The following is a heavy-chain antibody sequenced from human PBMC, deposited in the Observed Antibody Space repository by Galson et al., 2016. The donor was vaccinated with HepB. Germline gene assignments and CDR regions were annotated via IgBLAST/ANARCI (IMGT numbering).Heavy chain of an antibody. J-gene: IGHJ4*02. D-gene: IGHD2-15*01. Sequence: QSGAEVKKPGESLKISCKGSGYSFTTYWIGWVRQMPGKGLEWMGIIYPGDSDTRHSPSFQGQVSISADKSISTTYLQWGSLKASDTAMYYCARPHCSDGSCYLDYWGQGTLVTVSS. CDR1: GYSFTTYW. V-gene: IGHV5-51*01. CDR2: IYPGDSDT. CDR3: ARPHCSDGSCYLDY.